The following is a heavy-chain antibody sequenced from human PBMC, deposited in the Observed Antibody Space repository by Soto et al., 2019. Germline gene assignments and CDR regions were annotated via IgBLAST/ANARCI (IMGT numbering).Heavy chain of an antibody. J-gene: IGHJ4*02. CDR1: GGSVSNSNYY. CDR2: VYYRGRS. V-gene: IGHV4-39*01. D-gene: IGHD2-8*01. CDR3: VSQRTSVLTQAYFDY. Sequence: SETLSLTCTVSGGSVSNSNYYWGWIRQSPGKGLEWIGSVYYRGRSYSKSSVKSRITISVDTSKNQFSLNLNSVTASDTAVYFCVSQRTSVLTQAYFDYWGPGALVTVSS.